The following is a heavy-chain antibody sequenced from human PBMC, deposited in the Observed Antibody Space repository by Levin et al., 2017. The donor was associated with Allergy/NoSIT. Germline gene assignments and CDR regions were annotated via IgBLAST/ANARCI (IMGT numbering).Heavy chain of an antibody. V-gene: IGHV3-49*03. CDR3: TRDRVDWSDDAFDI. J-gene: IGHJ3*02. CDR1: GFTFGDYA. CDR2: IRSKAYGGTT. Sequence: GGSLRLSCTASGFTFGDYAMSWFRQAPGKGLEWVGFIRSKAYGGTTEYAASVKGRFTISRDDSKSIAYLQMNSLKTEDTAVYYCTRDRVDWSDDAFDIWGQGTMVTVSS. D-gene: IGHD3-9*01.